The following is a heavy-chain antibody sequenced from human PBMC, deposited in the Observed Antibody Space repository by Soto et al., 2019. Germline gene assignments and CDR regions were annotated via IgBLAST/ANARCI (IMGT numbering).Heavy chain of an antibody. Sequence: GASVKVSFKASGFSFTGYYIHWLRQAPGQGLEWMGWINAHSGGTEYEQKFQGRVTLTRDTSIATAYLTLTSLTSDDTALDYCAKDLTRQLAYWLDPWGQGTQVTVSS. D-gene: IGHD6-6*01. CDR3: AKDLTRQLAYWLDP. J-gene: IGHJ5*02. CDR2: INAHSGGT. V-gene: IGHV1-2*02. CDR1: GFSFTGYY.